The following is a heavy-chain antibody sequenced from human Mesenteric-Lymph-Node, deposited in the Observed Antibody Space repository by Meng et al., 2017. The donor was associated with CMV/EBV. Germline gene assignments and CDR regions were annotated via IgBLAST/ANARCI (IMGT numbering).Heavy chain of an antibody. CDR3: AKQELTYYYDSSGYYSGWFDP. Sequence: GESLKISCAASGFTFSSYGMHWVRQAPGKGLEWVAFIRYDGGNKYYADSVKGRFTISRDNSKNTLYLQMNSLRAEDTAVYYCAKQELTYYYDSSGYYSGWFDPWGQGTLVTVSS. J-gene: IGHJ5*02. D-gene: IGHD3-22*01. CDR2: IRYDGGNK. CDR1: GFTFSSYG. V-gene: IGHV3-30*02.